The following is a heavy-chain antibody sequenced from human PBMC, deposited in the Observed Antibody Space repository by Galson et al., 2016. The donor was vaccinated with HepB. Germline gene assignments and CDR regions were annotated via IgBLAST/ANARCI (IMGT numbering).Heavy chain of an antibody. CDR1: GYSFTNYW. D-gene: IGHD5-18*01. CDR2: IYPGDSDT. V-gene: IGHV5-51*03. Sequence: QSGAEVKKPGDSLKISCKGSGYSFTNYWIGWVRQMPGKGLEWMGIIYPGDSDTRYSPSFQGQVTISADESISHAYPPWSSLKASDTAMYYCARSRDTAMAVDYWGQGTLVTVSA. CDR3: ARSRDTAMAVDY. J-gene: IGHJ4*02.